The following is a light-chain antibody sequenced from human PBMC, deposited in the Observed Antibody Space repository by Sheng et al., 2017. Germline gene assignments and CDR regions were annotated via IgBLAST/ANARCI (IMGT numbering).Light chain of an antibody. V-gene: IGKV3-15*01. CDR1: QSIDLN. Sequence: DIVLTQSPGTLSLSPGEKASLSCRASQSIDLNFLAWYQQKPGQAPRLLIYGASTRATGIPARFSGSGSGTEFTLTISSLQSEDFAVYYCQQYDKWPLPFGGGTKVEIK. CDR3: QQYDKWPLP. CDR2: GAS. J-gene: IGKJ4*01.